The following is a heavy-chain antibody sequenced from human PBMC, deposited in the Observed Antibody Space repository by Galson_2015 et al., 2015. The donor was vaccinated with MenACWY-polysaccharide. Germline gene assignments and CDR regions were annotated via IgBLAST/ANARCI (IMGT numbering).Heavy chain of an antibody. CDR1: GFTFSSYG. CDR3: AKDLHTDSSGL. Sequence: SLRLSCAASGFTFSSYGMHWVRQAPGKGLEWVAAISYDGSNKYYADSVKGRFTISRDNSKNTVYLQMNSLRAEDTAVYYCAKDLHTDSSGLRGQGTLVTVSS. D-gene: IGHD6-19*01. J-gene: IGHJ4*02. V-gene: IGHV3-30*18. CDR2: ISYDGSNK.